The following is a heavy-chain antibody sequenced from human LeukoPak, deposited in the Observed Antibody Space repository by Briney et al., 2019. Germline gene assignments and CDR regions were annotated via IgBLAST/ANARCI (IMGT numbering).Heavy chain of an antibody. J-gene: IGHJ6*02. D-gene: IGHD5-12*01. CDR3: ARVKKGSGYDEEGYYYGMDV. V-gene: IGHV1-8*01. Sequence: ASVKVSCKASGYTFTSYDINWVRQATGQGLEWMGWMNPNSGNTGYAQKFQGRVTMTRNISISTAYMELSSLRSEDTAVYYCARVKKGSGYDEEGYYYGMDVWGQGTTVTVSS. CDR1: GYTFTSYD. CDR2: MNPNSGNT.